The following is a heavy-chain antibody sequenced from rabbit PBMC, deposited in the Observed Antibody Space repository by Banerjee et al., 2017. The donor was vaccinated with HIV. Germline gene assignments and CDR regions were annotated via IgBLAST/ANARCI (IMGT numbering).Heavy chain of an antibody. D-gene: IGHD4-2*01. CDR1: GFSFSNSYQ. J-gene: IGHJ6*01. V-gene: IGHV1S40*01. Sequence: QSLEESGGDLVKPGASLTLTCTASGFSFSNSYQICWVRQAPGKGLEWIACIYAGDSDYSHYANWAKGRFTISKTSSTTVTLQMTSLTAADTATYFCARRYADHGGCDLWGPGTLVTVS. CDR2: IYAGDSDYS. CDR3: ARRYADHGGCDL.